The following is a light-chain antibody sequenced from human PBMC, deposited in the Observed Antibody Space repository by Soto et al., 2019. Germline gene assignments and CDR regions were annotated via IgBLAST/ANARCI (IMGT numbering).Light chain of an antibody. Sequence: DIVMTQSPDSLAVSLGERATINCKSSQSVLYSSNNKNYLAWYQQKPGQPPKLLIYWASTRESGVPERFSGRGSATDFTLTISSLQAEDVAVYYCQQYYSTPWTFGQGTKVEIK. CDR3: QQYYSTPWT. J-gene: IGKJ1*01. V-gene: IGKV4-1*01. CDR1: QSVLYSSNNKNY. CDR2: WAS.